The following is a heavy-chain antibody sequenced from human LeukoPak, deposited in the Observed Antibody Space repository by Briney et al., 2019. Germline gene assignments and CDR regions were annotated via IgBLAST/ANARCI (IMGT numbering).Heavy chain of an antibody. Sequence: GGSLRLSCAASGFTFSSYWMHWVRQAPGKGLVWVSRINSDGSSTSYADSVKGRFTISRDNAKNSLYLQMNSLRVEDTAIYYCARVGCSGGTCYDYWGQGTLVTVSS. CDR1: GFTFSSYW. D-gene: IGHD2-15*01. J-gene: IGHJ4*02. CDR3: ARVGCSGGTCYDY. CDR2: INSDGSST. V-gene: IGHV3-74*01.